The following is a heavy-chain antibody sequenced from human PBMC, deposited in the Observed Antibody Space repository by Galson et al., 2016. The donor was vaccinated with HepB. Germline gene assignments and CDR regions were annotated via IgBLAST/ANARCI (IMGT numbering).Heavy chain of an antibody. Sequence: QSGAEVKKPGESLKISCKASGYSLSMYYWIGWVRQMPGKGLEWMGIIYPADSDTRYSPSFQGHVTISADKSTTTAYLQWSSLKASDTAVCYCARCQDRGDAFDTWVQGTEFTVSS. CDR3: ARCQDRGDAFDT. CDR2: IYPADSDT. D-gene: IGHD3-16*01. V-gene: IGHV5-51*01. J-gene: IGHJ3*02. CDR1: GYSLSMYYW.